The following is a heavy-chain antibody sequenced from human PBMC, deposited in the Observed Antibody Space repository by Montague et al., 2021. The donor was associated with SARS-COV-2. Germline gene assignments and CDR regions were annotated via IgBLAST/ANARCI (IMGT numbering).Heavy chain of an antibody. CDR3: VKSGGGTFFET. D-gene: IGHD1-26*01. J-gene: IGHJ5*02. Sequence: SLRLSFSVSGFSLTDNGMFWVRQAPGKGLEWVAVIWSDGSHKNYGDSVKGRFTVSRDISTNTLFLLMSSLRVDDTAVYYCVKSGGGTFFETWGQGTLVTASA. CDR2: IWSDGSHK. CDR1: GFSLTDNG. V-gene: IGHV3-33*06.